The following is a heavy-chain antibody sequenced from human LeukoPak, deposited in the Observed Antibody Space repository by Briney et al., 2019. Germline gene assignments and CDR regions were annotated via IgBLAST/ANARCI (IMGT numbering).Heavy chain of an antibody. CDR3: AKSPIVVVTAIPYYFDY. D-gene: IGHD2-21*02. V-gene: IGHV3-30*18. J-gene: IGHJ4*02. CDR2: ISYDGSNK. Sequence: GGSLRLSCAAPGFTFSSYGMHWVRQAPGKGLEWVAVISYDGSNKYYADSVKGRFTISRDNSKNTLYLQMNSLRAEDTAVYYCAKSPIVVVTAIPYYFDYWGQGTLVTVSS. CDR1: GFTFSSYG.